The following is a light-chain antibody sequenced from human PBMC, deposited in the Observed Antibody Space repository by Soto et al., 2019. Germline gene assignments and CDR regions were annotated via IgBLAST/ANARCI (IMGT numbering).Light chain of an antibody. Sequence: ETVMTQSPDTLSLSPGERATLSCRASQRLSSNYLAWFQQKPGQAPRLLIYGASARATGIPARFSGSGSGTEFTLTISSLQSEDFAVYYCQQYNNWPPTFGQGTKVDIK. V-gene: IGKV3-15*01. CDR1: QRLSSN. J-gene: IGKJ1*01. CDR2: GAS. CDR3: QQYNNWPPT.